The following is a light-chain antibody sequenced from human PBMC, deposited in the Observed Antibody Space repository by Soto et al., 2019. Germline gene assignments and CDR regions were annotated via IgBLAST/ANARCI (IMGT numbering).Light chain of an antibody. Sequence: EIVMTQSPATLSVSPGARVTLSCRASRSISTNLAWYQQKPGQAPRLLIYDASTRATGVPARFSGSGSGTEFTLTISSLHSDDFAVHFCQQYDNWPRTFGQGTKVEIK. CDR1: RSISTN. V-gene: IGKV3-15*01. CDR2: DAS. CDR3: QQYDNWPRT. J-gene: IGKJ1*01.